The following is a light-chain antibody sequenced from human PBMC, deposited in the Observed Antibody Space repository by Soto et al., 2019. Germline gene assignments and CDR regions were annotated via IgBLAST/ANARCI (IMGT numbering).Light chain of an antibody. CDR3: VLYMGSGTVV. Sequence: QAVVTQEPSFSVSPGRTVTLTCGLSSGSVSTSYYPSWYQQTPGQAPRTLIYSTNTRSSGVPDRFSGSILGNKAALTITGAQADDASDYYCVLYMGSGTVVFGGGTKVTVL. V-gene: IGLV8-61*01. CDR2: STN. CDR1: SGSVSTSYY. J-gene: IGLJ2*01.